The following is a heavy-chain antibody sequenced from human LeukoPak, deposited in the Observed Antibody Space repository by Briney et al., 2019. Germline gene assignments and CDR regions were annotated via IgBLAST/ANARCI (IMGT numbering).Heavy chain of an antibody. Sequence: GESLKISCKGSGYRFTIYWIGWVRQMPGRGLEWIGIIYPGDSDIRYNPSFQGQVTISADKSIRSAYLQWSGLRASDTAMYYCARHGLGGYFYSFDSWGQGTLVTVSS. J-gene: IGHJ4*02. CDR2: IYPGDSDI. CDR1: GYRFTIYW. D-gene: IGHD4-23*01. V-gene: IGHV5-51*01. CDR3: ARHGLGGYFYSFDS.